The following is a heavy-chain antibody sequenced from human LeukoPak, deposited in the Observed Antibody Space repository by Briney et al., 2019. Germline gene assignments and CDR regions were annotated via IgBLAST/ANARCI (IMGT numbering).Heavy chain of an antibody. Sequence: GGSLRLSCAASGFTFSSYGMHWVRQAPGKGLEWVAFIRYDGSNKYYADSVKGRFTISRDNSKNTLYLQMNSLRAEDTAVYYCAKVGGLWFGELLSGWGQGTLVTVSS. CDR3: AKVGGLWFGELLSG. J-gene: IGHJ4*02. D-gene: IGHD3-10*01. V-gene: IGHV3-30*02. CDR1: GFTFSSYG. CDR2: IRYDGSNK.